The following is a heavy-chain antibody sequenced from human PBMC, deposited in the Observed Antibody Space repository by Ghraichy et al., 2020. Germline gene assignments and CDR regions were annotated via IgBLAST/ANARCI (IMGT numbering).Heavy chain of an antibody. CDR2: INWNSGSI. Sequence: GGSLRLSYAASGFTFDDYGMHWVRQAPGKGLEWVSGINWNSGSIAYGDSVKGRFKISRDNAKNSLYLEMNSLRPEDTALYYCAKAETAMVNSAFDAWGQGKMVSVSP. V-gene: IGHV3-9*01. CDR1: GFTFDDYG. J-gene: IGHJ3*01. D-gene: IGHD5-18*01. CDR3: AKAETAMVNSAFDA.